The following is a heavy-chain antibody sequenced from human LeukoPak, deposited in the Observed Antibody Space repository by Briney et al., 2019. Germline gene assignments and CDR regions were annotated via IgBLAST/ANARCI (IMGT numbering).Heavy chain of an antibody. CDR1: GYTFTHYY. CDR3: ARNVRSSSGSWEENWFDP. J-gene: IGHJ5*02. CDR2: INPNSGGT. V-gene: IGHV1-2*02. Sequence: ASVKVSCKASGYTFTHYYMHWVRQAPGQGLEWMGWINPNSGGTNYARNFQGRVTMTRDTSISTAYMELSGLRSDDTAVYYCARNVRSSSGSWEENWFDPWGQGTLVTVSS. D-gene: IGHD6-19*01.